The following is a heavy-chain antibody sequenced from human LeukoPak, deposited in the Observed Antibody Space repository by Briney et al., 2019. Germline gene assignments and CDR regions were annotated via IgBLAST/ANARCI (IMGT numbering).Heavy chain of an antibody. CDR3: ARDRAITMVRGVISY. D-gene: IGHD3-10*01. Sequence: GGSLRLSCAASGFTFSSYWMSWVRQAPGKGLEGVAHIKQDGSEKYYVDSVKGRFTISRDNAKNSLYLQMNSLRAEDTAVYYCARDRAITMVRGVISYWGQGTLVTVSS. J-gene: IGHJ4*02. CDR1: GFTFSSYW. V-gene: IGHV3-7*03. CDR2: IKQDGSEK.